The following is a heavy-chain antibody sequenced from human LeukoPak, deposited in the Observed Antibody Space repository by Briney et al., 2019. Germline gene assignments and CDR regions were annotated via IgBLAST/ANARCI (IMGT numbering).Heavy chain of an antibody. J-gene: IGHJ6*03. CDR3: ARGARRRYYYYMDV. CDR1: GYTFTGYY. CDR2: MNPNSGNT. Sequence: GASVKVSCKASGYTFTGYYMHWVRQAPGQGLEWMGWMNPNSGNTGYAQKFQGRVTITRNTSISTAYMELSSLRSEDTAVYYCARGARRRYYYYMDVWGKGTTVTVSS. V-gene: IGHV1-8*03.